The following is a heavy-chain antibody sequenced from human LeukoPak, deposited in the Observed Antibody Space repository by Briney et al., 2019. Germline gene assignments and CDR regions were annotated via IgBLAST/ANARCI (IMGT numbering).Heavy chain of an antibody. CDR3: ARDLYSGSYNEDW. CDR2: IKQDGSEK. Sequence: PGGSLRLSCAASGFTFSSYWMSWVRQATGKGLEWVANIKQDGSEKNYVDSVKGRFTISRDDAKNSLYLQMNSLRAEDTAVYYCARDLYSGSYNEDWWGQGTLVTVSS. CDR1: GFTFSSYW. D-gene: IGHD1-26*01. V-gene: IGHV3-7*01. J-gene: IGHJ4*02.